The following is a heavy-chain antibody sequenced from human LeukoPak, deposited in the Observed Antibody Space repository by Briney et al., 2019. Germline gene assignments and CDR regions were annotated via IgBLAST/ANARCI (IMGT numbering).Heavy chain of an antibody. CDR1: GYTFSAFY. CDR2: LRPDTGAT. CDR3: ARAHQAAITIFGVVGAFDI. Sequence: ASVKVSCKTSGYTFSAFYIHWVRQVPGQGLEWMGWLRPDTGATNFAQKFQGRVTMTRDTSISTAYMELSRLRSDDTAVYYCARAHQAAITIFGVVGAFDIWGQGTMVTVSS. D-gene: IGHD3-3*01. V-gene: IGHV1-2*02. J-gene: IGHJ3*02.